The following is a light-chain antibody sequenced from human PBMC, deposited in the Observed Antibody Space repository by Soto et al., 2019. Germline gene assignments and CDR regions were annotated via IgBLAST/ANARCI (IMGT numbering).Light chain of an antibody. V-gene: IGKV3-20*01. Sequence: EIVLTLSLATLSLSPGERATLSCRPSQSVSSSYLAWYQQKPGQAPRLLIDGASSRATGIPDRFSGSGSGTDFTLTISRLEPEDFAVYYCQQYGSSLYTFGQGTKVDIK. CDR1: QSVSSSY. CDR2: GAS. J-gene: IGKJ2*01. CDR3: QQYGSSLYT.